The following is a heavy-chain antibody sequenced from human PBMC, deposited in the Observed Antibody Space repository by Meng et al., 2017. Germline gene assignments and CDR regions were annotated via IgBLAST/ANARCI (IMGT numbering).Heavy chain of an antibody. J-gene: IGHJ3*02. CDR2: IWYDGSNK. CDR3: VVASGAFDI. Sequence: GGSLRLSCAASGFTFSSYGMHWVRQAPGKGLEWVAVIWYDGSNKYYADSVKGRFTISRDNSKNTLYLQMNSLRAEDTAVYYWVVASGAFDIWGQGTMVTVSS. CDR1: GFTFSSYG. V-gene: IGHV3-33*01. D-gene: IGHD2-15*01.